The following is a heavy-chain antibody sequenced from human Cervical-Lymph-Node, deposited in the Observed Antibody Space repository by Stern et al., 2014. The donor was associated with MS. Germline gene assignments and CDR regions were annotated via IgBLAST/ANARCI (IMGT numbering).Heavy chain of an antibody. CDR3: ARAINSSMPYLQC. J-gene: IGHJ4*02. Sequence: QVQLVQSGTEVKKPGSSVKVSCKASGGSSSNSDITWVRQAPGQGLEWMGGITHVFETPKYARKFQGRITITADESTSTFYMALSSLKSEDTALYYCARAINSSMPYLQCWGQGTLVTVSS. CDR2: ITHVFETP. D-gene: IGHD2-2*01. V-gene: IGHV1-69*01. CDR1: GGSSSNSD.